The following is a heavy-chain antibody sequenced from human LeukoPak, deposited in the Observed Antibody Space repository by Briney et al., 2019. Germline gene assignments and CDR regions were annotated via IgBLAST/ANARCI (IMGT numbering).Heavy chain of an antibody. CDR3: ATVLYGSNGFDY. J-gene: IGHJ4*02. CDR1: CGSINSFY. Sequence: KPSETLSLTCSVSCGSINSFYWGWIRPPPGGGREWIAFFHHSGTTNYNPSVKGRVTISFDTSKNHLSLDLRSVTAADTATYYCATVLYGSNGFDYWGRGTLVTVAA. V-gene: IGHV4-59*01. D-gene: IGHD3-22*01. CDR2: FHHSGTT.